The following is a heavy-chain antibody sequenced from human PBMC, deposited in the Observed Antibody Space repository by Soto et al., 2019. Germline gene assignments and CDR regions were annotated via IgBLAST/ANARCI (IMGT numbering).Heavy chain of an antibody. CDR3: ARVKDCSSTSCYGWFDP. Sequence: SETLCLTCAVSSGSISSSNWWSWVRQPPGKGLEWIGEIYHSGSTNYNPSLKSRVTISVDKSKNQFSLKLSSVTAADTAVYYCARVKDCSSTSCYGWFDPWGQGTLVTVSS. J-gene: IGHJ5*02. CDR1: SGSISSSNW. D-gene: IGHD2-2*01. CDR2: IYHSGST. V-gene: IGHV4-4*02.